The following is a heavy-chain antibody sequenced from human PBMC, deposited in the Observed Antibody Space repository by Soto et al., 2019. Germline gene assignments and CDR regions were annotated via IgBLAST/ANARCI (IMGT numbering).Heavy chain of an antibody. D-gene: IGHD6-19*01. V-gene: IGHV1-2*04. Sequence: GASVKVSCKASGYTFTVYYMHWVRQAPGQGLEWMGWINPNSGGTNYAQKFQGWVTMTRDTSISTAYMELSRLRSDDTAVYYCARGGSSGRYYGMDVWGQGTTVTVSS. CDR1: GYTFTVYY. CDR2: INPNSGGT. J-gene: IGHJ6*02. CDR3: ARGGSSGRYYGMDV.